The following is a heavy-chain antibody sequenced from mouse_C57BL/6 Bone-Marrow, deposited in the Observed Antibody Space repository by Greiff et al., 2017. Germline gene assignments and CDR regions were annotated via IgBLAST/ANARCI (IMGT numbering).Heavy chain of an antibody. J-gene: IGHJ4*01. V-gene: IGHV1-80*01. Sequence: QVQLKQSGAELVKPGASVKISCKASGYAFSSYWMNWVKQRPGKGLEWIEQIYPGDGDTNYNGKFKGNGKLTADKYSSTAYMQLSSLTSDDSAVYFCARRDDDDEGHYAMDYWGQGTSVTVSS. CDR3: ARRDDDDEGHYAMDY. CDR2: IYPGDGDT. CDR1: GYAFSSYW. D-gene: IGHD2-4*01.